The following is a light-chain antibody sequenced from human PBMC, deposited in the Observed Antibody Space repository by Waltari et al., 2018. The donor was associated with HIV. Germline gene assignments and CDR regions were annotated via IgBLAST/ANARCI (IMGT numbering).Light chain of an antibody. V-gene: IGKV1-5*03. CDR3: QQYNSYSWT. J-gene: IGKJ1*01. Sequence: DIQMTQSPSTLSASVGDRVTITYRASQSISSWLAWYQQKPGKAPKLLIYRASTLASGVPSRFSGSGSGTEFTLTISSLQPNDFATYYCQQYNSYSWTFGQGTKVDIK. CDR1: QSISSW. CDR2: RAS.